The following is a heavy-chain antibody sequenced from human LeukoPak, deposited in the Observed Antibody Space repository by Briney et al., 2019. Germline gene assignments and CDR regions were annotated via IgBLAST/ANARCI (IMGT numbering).Heavy chain of an antibody. D-gene: IGHD2-2*01. V-gene: IGHV1-3*01. Sequence: ASVKVSCKASGYTFSTYDMHWVRQAPGQRLEWMGWINVGNGNTKYSQKFQGRVTITRDTLASTAYMELSSLRSEDTAVYYCARSSCSSTRCLLNLFDPWGQGTLVTVSS. CDR2: INVGNGNT. CDR1: GYTFSTYD. J-gene: IGHJ5*02. CDR3: ARSSCSSTRCLLNLFDP.